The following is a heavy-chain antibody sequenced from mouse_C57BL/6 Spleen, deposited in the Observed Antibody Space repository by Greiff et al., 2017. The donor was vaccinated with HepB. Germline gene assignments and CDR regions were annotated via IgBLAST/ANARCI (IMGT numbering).Heavy chain of an antibody. J-gene: IGHJ3*01. D-gene: IGHD1-1*01. CDR3: ARQDYYGSSSFAY. V-gene: IGHV2-6-1*01. CDR1: GFSLTSYG. CDR2: IWSDGST. Sequence: QVQLKQSGPGLVAPSQSLSITCTGSGFSLTSYGVHWVRQPPGKGLERRAVIWSDGSTTYNSALKSRLSISKDNSKSQGFLKMNSLQTDDTAMYYCARQDYYGSSSFAYLGQGTLVTVSA.